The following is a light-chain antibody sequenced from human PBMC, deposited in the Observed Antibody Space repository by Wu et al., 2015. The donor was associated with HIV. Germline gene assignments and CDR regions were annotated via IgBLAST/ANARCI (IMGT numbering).Light chain of an antibody. CDR1: QNINKY. V-gene: IGKV1-39*01. Sequence: IQMTQSPSSLSASVGDRVAITCRASQNINKYLNWYQQKPGKAPKILISAASSLQSGVPSRFSGSGSGTDFTFTISSLQPEDFATYYCQQSYSYPLTFGGGTKVEIK. CDR2: AAS. CDR3: QQSYSYPLT. J-gene: IGKJ4*01.